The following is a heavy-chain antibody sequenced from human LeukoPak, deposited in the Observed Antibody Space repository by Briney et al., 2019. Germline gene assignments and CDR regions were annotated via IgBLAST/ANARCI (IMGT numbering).Heavy chain of an antibody. V-gene: IGHV3-7*04. CDR2: IHPGGNEK. D-gene: IGHD1-1*01. J-gene: IGHJ4*02. CDR1: GFTFSKFW. Sequence: GGSLRLSCAVSGFTFSKFWMSWVRQAPGRGLEWVANIHPGGNEKYHVESVKGRFTISRDNAKNLLFLQMNGLRVEDTAVYYCARGDDFSGDHWGQGTLVTVSS. CDR3: ARGDDFSGDH.